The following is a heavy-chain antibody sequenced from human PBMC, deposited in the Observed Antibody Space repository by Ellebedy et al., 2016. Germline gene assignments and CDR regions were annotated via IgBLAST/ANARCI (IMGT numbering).Heavy chain of an antibody. D-gene: IGHD3-22*01. J-gene: IGHJ4*02. V-gene: IGHV4-34*01. CDR3: ARGIENDY. Sequence: SETLSLXXAVYGGSFSGYYWSWIRQPPGKGLEWIGEINHSGSTNYNPSLKSRVTISVDTSKNQFSLKLSSVTAADTAVYYCARGIENDYWGQGTLVTVSS. CDR2: INHSGST. CDR1: GGSFSGYY.